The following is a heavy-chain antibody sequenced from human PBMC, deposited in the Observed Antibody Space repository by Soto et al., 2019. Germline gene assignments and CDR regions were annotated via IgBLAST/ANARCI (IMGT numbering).Heavy chain of an antibody. V-gene: IGHV3-23*01. CDR1: GFTFSSYA. J-gene: IGHJ4*02. D-gene: IGHD1-26*01. Sequence: EVQLLESGGGLVQPGGSLRLSCAASGFTFSSYAMSWVRQAPGKGLEWVSGISGSGDSTYYADSVKGRFTISRDNSKNTLYLQMNSLRAEDTAVYYCARWGSGSYYDYWGQGTLVPVSS. CDR2: ISGSGDST. CDR3: ARWGSGSYYDY.